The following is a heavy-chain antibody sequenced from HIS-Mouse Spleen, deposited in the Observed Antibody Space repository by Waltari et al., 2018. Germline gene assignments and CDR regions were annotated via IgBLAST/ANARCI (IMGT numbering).Heavy chain of an antibody. CDR1: GFTFSSYG. CDR3: AKGGLMVYAIGDY. Sequence: QVQLVESGGGVVQPGRSLRLSCAASGFTFSSYGMHWVRQAPGKGLEWVVVIWYDGSNKYYADSVKGRFTNSRDNSKNTLYLQMNSLRAEDTAVYYCAKGGLMVYAIGDYWGQGTLVTVSS. D-gene: IGHD2-8*01. CDR2: IWYDGSNK. V-gene: IGHV3-33*06. J-gene: IGHJ4*02.